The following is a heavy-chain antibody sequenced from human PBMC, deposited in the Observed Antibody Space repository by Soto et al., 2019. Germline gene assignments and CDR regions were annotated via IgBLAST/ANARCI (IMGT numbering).Heavy chain of an antibody. D-gene: IGHD1-1*01. J-gene: IGHJ3*01. CDR1: GYTFTTYG. V-gene: IGHV1-18*04. Sequence: QIQLVQSGDEVKMPGASVKVSCKASGYTFTTYGFNWVRQAPGQGLEWMGWISADSGNTNYAQKFQGRVTMTMDTPTSTGYMDLTSLTFVDTAVYYCASGIGTCSSDAAFDVWGQGTMVTV. CDR2: ISADSGNT. CDR3: ASGIGTCSSDAAFDV.